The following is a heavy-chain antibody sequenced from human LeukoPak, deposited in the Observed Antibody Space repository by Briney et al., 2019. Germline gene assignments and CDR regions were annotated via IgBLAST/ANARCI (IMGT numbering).Heavy chain of an antibody. J-gene: IGHJ3*02. Sequence: GESLKISCKGSGYNFNTYWIGWVRQMPGKGLEWMGVIYPGDSDTTYSPSFQGQVTISADKSISTAYLQWSSLKASDTAMYYCARHYPYSSPSPNGSDAFDIWGQGTMVTVSS. CDR1: GYNFNTYW. V-gene: IGHV5-51*01. CDR3: ARHYPYSSPSPNGSDAFDI. CDR2: IYPGDSDT. D-gene: IGHD6-6*01.